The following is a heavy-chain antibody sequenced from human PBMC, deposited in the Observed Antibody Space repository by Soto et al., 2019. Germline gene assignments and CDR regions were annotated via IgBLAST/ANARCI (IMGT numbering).Heavy chain of an antibody. Sequence: RLSCAASGFTFSSYGMHWVRQAPGKGLEWVAVISYDGSNKYYADSVKGRFTISRDNSKNTLYLQMNSLRAEDTAVYYCAKSNSKDGMDVWGQGTTVTVSS. CDR1: GFTFSSYG. J-gene: IGHJ6*02. CDR3: AKSNSKDGMDV. CDR2: ISYDGSNK. V-gene: IGHV3-30*18. D-gene: IGHD4-4*01.